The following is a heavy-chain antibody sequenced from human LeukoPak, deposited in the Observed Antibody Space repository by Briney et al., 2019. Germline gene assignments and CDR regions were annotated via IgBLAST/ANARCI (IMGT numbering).Heavy chain of an antibody. Sequence: SQTLSLTCTVSGVSISSGGYYWSWIRQHPGKGLEWIGYIYYSGSTYYNPSLKSRVTISVDTSKNQFSLKLSSVTAADTAVYYCARAIPPRGRRLRYFDWLSSTGNWFDPWGQGTLVTVSS. CDR3: ARAIPPRGRRLRYFDWLSSTGNWFDP. CDR2: IYYSGST. V-gene: IGHV4-31*03. D-gene: IGHD3-9*01. J-gene: IGHJ5*02. CDR1: GVSISSGGYY.